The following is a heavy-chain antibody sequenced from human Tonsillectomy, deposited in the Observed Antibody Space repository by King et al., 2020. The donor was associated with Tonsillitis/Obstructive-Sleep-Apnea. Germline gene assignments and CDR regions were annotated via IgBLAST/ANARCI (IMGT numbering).Heavy chain of an antibody. Sequence: QLVQSGGGVVQPGGSLRLSCAASGFTFDDYAMHWVRQAPGKGLEWVSLISGDGGSIYYADSVKGRFTISRDNSKNSLYLQMNSLRTEDTALYYCAKPANTVSPCYYYYSYMDVWGTGTTVTVSS. D-gene: IGHD2-2*02. J-gene: IGHJ6*03. V-gene: IGHV3-43*02. CDR1: GFTFDDYA. CDR3: AKPANTVSPCYYYYSYMDV. CDR2: ISGDGGSI.